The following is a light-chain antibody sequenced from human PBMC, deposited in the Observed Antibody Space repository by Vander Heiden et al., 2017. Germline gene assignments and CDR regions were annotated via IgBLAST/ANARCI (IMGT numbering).Light chain of an antibody. CDR3: QAWDTTYYFV. CDR1: TMGDKY. Sequence: SFELTQPPSLSVSPGQIASITCSAHTMGDKYVSWYQQKPGQSPVLVIYQDNKRPSGIPERFSGSNSGNTATLTISGTQAMDEADYYCQAWDTTYYFVFGSGTKVTVL. V-gene: IGLV3-1*01. CDR2: QDN. J-gene: IGLJ1*01.